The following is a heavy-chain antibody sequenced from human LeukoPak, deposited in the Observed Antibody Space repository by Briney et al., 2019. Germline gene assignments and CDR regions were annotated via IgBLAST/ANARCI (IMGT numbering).Heavy chain of an antibody. CDR1: GGSISSGDHY. V-gene: IGHV4-30-4*08. CDR2: IYYSGST. D-gene: IGHD3-10*01. Sequence: SETLSLTCTVSGGSISSGDHYWSWIRQPPGKGLEWIGYIYYSGSTYYNPSLKSRVTISVDTSKNQFSLKLSSVTAADTAVYYCARDQSVDYYGSGSLTQFDPWGQGTLVTVSS. CDR3: ARDQSVDYYGSGSLTQFDP. J-gene: IGHJ5*02.